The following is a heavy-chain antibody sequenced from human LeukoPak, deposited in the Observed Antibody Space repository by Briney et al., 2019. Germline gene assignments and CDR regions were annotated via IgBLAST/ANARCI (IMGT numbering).Heavy chain of an antibody. CDR1: GGSFSGYY. CDR2: INHSGSP. Sequence: SQTLSLTCAVYGGSFSGYYWRWIRQPPAKALEWIGEINHSGSPNYNPSLESRVTISVATSKNQFSLKLSSVPAADRAVYYCARGRAYSSGWYRLDYWGQGTLVTVSS. D-gene: IGHD6-19*01. J-gene: IGHJ4*02. V-gene: IGHV4-34*01. CDR3: ARGRAYSSGWYRLDY.